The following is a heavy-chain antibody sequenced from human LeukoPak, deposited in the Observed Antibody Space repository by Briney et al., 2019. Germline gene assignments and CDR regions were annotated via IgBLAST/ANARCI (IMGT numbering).Heavy chain of an antibody. Sequence: GASVKVSCKASGYIFTGYYMHWVRQAPGQGLEWMGGFIPIFGTANYAQKFQGRVTITADESTSTAYMELSSLRSEDTAVYYCASVPPYSGYDFVDYWGQGTLVTVSS. J-gene: IGHJ4*02. CDR1: GYIFTGYY. V-gene: IGHV1-69*13. CDR2: FIPIFGTA. D-gene: IGHD5-12*01. CDR3: ASVPPYSGYDFVDY.